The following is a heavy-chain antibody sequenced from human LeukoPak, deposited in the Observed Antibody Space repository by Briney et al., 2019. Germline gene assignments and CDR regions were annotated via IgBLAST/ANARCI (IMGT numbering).Heavy chain of an antibody. J-gene: IGHJ6*02. Sequence: PGGSLRLSCAASGFTFSSYAMSWVRQAPGKGLEWVSAISGSGGSTYSADSVKGRFTISRDNAKNSLYLQMNSLRAEDTAVYYCARDTSYYCSSTSCYFGAYYYYGMDVWGQGTTVTVSS. D-gene: IGHD2-2*01. V-gene: IGHV3-23*01. CDR2: ISGSGGST. CDR1: GFTFSSYA. CDR3: ARDTSYYCSSTSCYFGAYYYYGMDV.